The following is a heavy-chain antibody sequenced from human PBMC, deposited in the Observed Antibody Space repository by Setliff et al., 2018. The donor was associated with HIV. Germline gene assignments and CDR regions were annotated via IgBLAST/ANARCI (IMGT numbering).Heavy chain of an antibody. CDR1: GVSFSDYY. D-gene: IGHD4-17*01. Sequence: PSETLSLTCAVYGVSFSDYYWGWIRQPPGKGLEWIGEINHSGTTNYNPSLKSRVTISVDTSKKQFSLKLNSVTAADTAVYYCARDQTSNGDFDYWGQGTLVTVSS. J-gene: IGHJ4*02. CDR2: INHSGTT. CDR3: ARDQTSNGDFDY. V-gene: IGHV4-34*01.